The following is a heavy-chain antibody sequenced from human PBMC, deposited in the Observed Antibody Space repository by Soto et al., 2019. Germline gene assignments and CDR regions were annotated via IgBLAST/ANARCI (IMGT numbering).Heavy chain of an antibody. D-gene: IGHD2-8*02. J-gene: IGHJ4*02. CDR1: GGSISSYY. V-gene: IGHV4-59*01. CDR2: IYYSGST. CDR3: ARLSTGGFSSIDY. Sequence: SETLSLTCTVSGGSISSYYWSWIRQPPGKGLEWIGYIYYSGSTNYNPSLKSRVTISVDTSKNQFSLKLSSVTAADTAVYYCARLSTGGFSSIDYWGQGTLVTVSS.